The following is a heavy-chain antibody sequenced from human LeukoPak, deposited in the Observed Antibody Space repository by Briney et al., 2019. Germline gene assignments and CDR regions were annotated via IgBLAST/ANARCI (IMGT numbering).Heavy chain of an antibody. CDR3: ARDTGEGIDY. J-gene: IGHJ4*02. D-gene: IGHD3-16*01. CDR1: GFSVSSKY. V-gene: IGHV3-53*01. CDR2: IFPGGNT. Sequence: PGGSLRLSCAASGFSVSSKYMTWVRQSPGKGLDWVSVIFPGGNTYYGDSVKGRFTISRDNSMNTAYLQMNSLRVEDTALYYCARDTGEGIDYWGQGTLVTVSS.